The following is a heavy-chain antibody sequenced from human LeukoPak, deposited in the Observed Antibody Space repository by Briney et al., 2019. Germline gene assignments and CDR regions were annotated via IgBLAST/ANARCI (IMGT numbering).Heavy chain of an antibody. CDR1: GYTFTSYG. CDR3: ARDSIAAAGARGSAFDV. CDR2: ISAYNGNT. Sequence: GASVKVSCKASGYTFTSYGISWVRQAPGQGLEWMGWISAYNGNTNYAQKLQGRVTMTTDTSTSTAYMELRSLRSDDTAVYYCARDSIAAAGARGSAFDVWGQGTMVTVSS. V-gene: IGHV1-18*01. D-gene: IGHD6-13*01. J-gene: IGHJ3*01.